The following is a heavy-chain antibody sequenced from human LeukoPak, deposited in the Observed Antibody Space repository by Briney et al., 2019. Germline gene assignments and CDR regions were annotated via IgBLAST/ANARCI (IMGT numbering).Heavy chain of an antibody. V-gene: IGHV3-49*04. CDR2: IRSKTYGGTT. Sequence: PGGSLRLSCTASGFTFGDHAMSWVRQAPGKGLECVGFIRSKTYGGTTEYAASVKGRFTISRDDSKSIAYLQMNSLKTEDTAVYYCTRGPIQQWLYCGMDVWGQGTTVTVSS. CDR3: TRGPIQQWLYCGMDV. CDR1: GFTFGDHA. J-gene: IGHJ6*02. D-gene: IGHD5-18*01.